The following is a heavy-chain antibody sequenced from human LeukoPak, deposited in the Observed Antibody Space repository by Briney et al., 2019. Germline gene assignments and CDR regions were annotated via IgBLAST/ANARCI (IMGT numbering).Heavy chain of an antibody. V-gene: IGHV3-15*01. J-gene: IGHJ4*02. CDR2: IKSKTDGGTT. D-gene: IGHD5-18*01. CDR3: TTDSPRYGPIDY. Sequence: GGSLRLSCAASGFTFSNAWMSWVRQAPGKGLEWVGRIKSKTDGGTTDYAAPVKGRFTISRGDSKNTLYLQMNSLKTEDTAVYYCTTDSPRYGPIDYWGQGTLVTVSS. CDR1: GFTFSNAW.